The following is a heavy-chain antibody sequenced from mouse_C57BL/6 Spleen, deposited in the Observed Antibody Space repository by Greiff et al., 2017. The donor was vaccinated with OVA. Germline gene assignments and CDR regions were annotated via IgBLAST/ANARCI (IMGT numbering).Heavy chain of an antibody. CDR1: GFSLTSYG. V-gene: IGHV2-2*01. J-gene: IGHJ2*01. CDR3: ARNVGPHYGSFDY. D-gene: IGHD1-1*01. CDR2: IWSGGST. Sequence: VQRVESGPGLVQPSQSLSITCTVSGFSLTSYGVHWVHQSPGKGLEWLGVIWSGGSTDYNAAFISRLSISKDNSKSQVFFKMNSLQADDTAIYYCARNVGPHYGSFDYWGQGTTLTVSS.